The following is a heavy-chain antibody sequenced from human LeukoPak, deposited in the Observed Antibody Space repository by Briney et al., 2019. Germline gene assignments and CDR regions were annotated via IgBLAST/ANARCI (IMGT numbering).Heavy chain of an antibody. Sequence: PSETLSLTCTVSGGSISSSYWTWIRQPPGKGLEWIGYIYYSGSTNYNPSLKSRLTISVDTSKNQFSLKLTSVTAADTAVYYCARDPTTVVTLPYYFDFWGQGTLVTVSA. V-gene: IGHV4-59*12. CDR1: GGSISSSY. CDR2: IYYSGST. CDR3: ARDPTTVVTLPYYFDF. D-gene: IGHD4-23*01. J-gene: IGHJ4*02.